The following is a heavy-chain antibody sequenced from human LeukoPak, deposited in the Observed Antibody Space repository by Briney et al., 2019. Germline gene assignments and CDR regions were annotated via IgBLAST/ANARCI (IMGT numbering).Heavy chain of an antibody. J-gene: IGHJ4*02. CDR3: ARSGTHYYDSSGYQGY. CDR2: ISSSGSTI. CDR1: GFTFSDYY. Sequence: GGSLRLSCAASGFTFSDYYMSWIRQAPGKGLEWVSYISSSGSTIYYADSVKGRFTISRDNAKNSLYLQMNSLRAEDTAVYYCARSGTHYYDSSGYQGYWGQGTLVTVSS. V-gene: IGHV3-11*01. D-gene: IGHD3-22*01.